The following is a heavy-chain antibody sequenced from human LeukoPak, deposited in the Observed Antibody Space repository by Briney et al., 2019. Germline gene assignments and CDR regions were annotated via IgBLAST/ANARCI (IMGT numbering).Heavy chain of an antibody. CDR1: EFTFSNYN. D-gene: IGHD3-10*01. Sequence: GGSLRLSCAASEFTFSNYNMNWVRQAPGKGLEWVSYISSRSRTIYYAHSVKGRFTISRDNAKNSLYLQMNSLRAEDTAVYYCAKETADYYGSGSSDYWGQGTLVTVSS. V-gene: IGHV3-48*01. CDR2: ISSRSRTI. CDR3: AKETADYYGSGSSDY. J-gene: IGHJ4*02.